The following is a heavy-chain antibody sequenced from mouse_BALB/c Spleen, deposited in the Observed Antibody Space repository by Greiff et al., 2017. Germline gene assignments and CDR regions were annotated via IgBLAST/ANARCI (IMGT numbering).Heavy chain of an antibody. V-gene: IGHV5-17*02. Sequence: EVQLQESGGGLVQPGGSRKLSCAASGFTFSSFGMHWVRQAPEKGLEWVAYISSGSSTIYYADTVKGRFTISRDNPKNTLFLQMTSLRSEDTAMYYCARSLYYGSRGFAYWGQGTLVTVSA. CDR1: GFTFSSFG. D-gene: IGHD1-1*01. CDR2: ISSGSSTI. CDR3: ARSLYYGSRGFAY. J-gene: IGHJ3*01.